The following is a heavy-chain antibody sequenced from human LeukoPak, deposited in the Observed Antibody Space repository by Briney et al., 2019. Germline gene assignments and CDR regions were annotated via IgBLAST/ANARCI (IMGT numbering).Heavy chain of an antibody. J-gene: IGHJ4*02. Sequence: GGSLRLSCAASGFTFSSYGMHWGRQAPGKRLEWVAVISYDGSNKYYADSVKGRFTISRDNSKNTLYLQMNSLRAEDTAVYYCAKDATDSSGYYSYFDYWGQGTLVTVSS. CDR1: GFTFSSYG. D-gene: IGHD3-22*01. CDR3: AKDATDSSGYYSYFDY. V-gene: IGHV3-30*18. CDR2: ISYDGSNK.